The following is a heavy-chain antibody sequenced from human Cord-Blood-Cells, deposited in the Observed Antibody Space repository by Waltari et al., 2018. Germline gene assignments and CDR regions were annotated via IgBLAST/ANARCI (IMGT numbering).Heavy chain of an antibody. CDR1: GGTFSSYS. V-gene: IGHV1-69*09. CDR2: IIPSLGIA. J-gene: IGHJ6*03. Sequence: QVQLVQSGAEVKKPGSSVKVSCKASGGTFSSYSISWVRQAPGQGLEWMGRIIPSLGIANYAQKFQGRVTITADKSTSTAYMELSSLRSEDTAVYYCARGIHSGSYYYYYYYYMDVWG. CDR3: ARGIHSGSYYYYYYYYMDV. D-gene: IGHD1-26*01.